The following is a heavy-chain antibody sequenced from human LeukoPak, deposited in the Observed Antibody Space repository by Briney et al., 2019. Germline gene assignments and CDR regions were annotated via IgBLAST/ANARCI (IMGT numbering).Heavy chain of an antibody. CDR1: GGTFSSYT. J-gene: IGHJ6*02. CDR3: ARGTTITTNYYYGMDV. Sequence: SVKVSCTASGGTFSSYTLTWVRQAPGQGLEWMGRIIPILGIPNYAQKFQGRVTITADKSTNTAYMELNSLRSEDTAVYYCARGTTITTNYYYGMDVWGQGTTVTVSS. CDR2: IIPILGIP. V-gene: IGHV1-69*02. D-gene: IGHD4-11*01.